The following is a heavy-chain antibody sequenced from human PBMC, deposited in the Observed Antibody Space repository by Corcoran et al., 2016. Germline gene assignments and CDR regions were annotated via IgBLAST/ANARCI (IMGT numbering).Heavy chain of an antibody. CDR2: IYYSGST. CDR3: AGDGPSGDFWGGDQYGYYGMDV. Sequence: QLQLQESGPGLVKPSETLSLTCTVSGGSISSSSYYWGWIRQPPGKGLEWIGSIYYSGSTYYNPSLKSRVTISVDTSKNQFSLKLSSVTAADTAVYYCAGDGPSGDFWGGDQYGYYGMDVWGQGTTVTVSS. V-gene: IGHV4-39*07. J-gene: IGHJ6*02. CDR1: GGSISSSSYY. D-gene: IGHD3-3*01.